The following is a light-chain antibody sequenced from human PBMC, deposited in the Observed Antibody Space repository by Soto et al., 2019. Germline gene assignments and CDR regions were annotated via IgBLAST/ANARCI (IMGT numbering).Light chain of an antibody. CDR1: QGISSY. Sequence: AIRMTQSPSSLSASTGDRVTITCRASQGISSYLAWYQQKPGKAPKLLIYAASTLQSGVPSRFSGSGSGTDFTLTISCLQSEDFATYYCQQYYSYTPTFGQGTKVDIX. V-gene: IGKV1-8*01. J-gene: IGKJ1*01. CDR2: AAS. CDR3: QQYYSYTPT.